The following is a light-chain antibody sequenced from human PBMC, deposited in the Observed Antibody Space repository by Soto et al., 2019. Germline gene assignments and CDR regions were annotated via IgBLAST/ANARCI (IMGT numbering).Light chain of an antibody. CDR2: DNN. CDR1: SSNIGNNY. Sequence: QSVLTQPPSVSAAPGQKVTISCSGSSSNIGNNYVSWYQQLPGTAPKLLIYDNNKRPSGIPDRFSGSKSGTSTTLGITGLQTGDEADYYCGTWDSSLSAHVFGSGTKVTLL. CDR3: GTWDSSLSAHV. V-gene: IGLV1-51*01. J-gene: IGLJ1*01.